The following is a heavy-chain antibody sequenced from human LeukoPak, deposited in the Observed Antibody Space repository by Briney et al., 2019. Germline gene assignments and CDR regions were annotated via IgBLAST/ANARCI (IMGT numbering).Heavy chain of an antibody. V-gene: IGHV4-34*01. Sequence: PSETLSLTCAVYGGSFSGYYWSWIRQPPGKGLEWIGEINHSGSTNYNPSLKSRVTISVDTSKNQFSLKLSSVTAADTAVYYCGRANRYYHYYRLDVWGQGPRVTVSS. J-gene: IGHJ6*02. CDR1: GGSFSGYY. CDR2: INHSGST. CDR3: GRANRYYHYYRLDV.